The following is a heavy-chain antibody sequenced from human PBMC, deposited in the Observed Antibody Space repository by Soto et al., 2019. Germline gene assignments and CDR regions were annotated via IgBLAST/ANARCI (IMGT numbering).Heavy chain of an antibody. Sequence: GGSLRLSCAASGFTFSSYGMHWVRQAPGKGLEWVAVIWYDGSNKYYADSVKGRFTISRDNSKNTLYLQMNSLRAEDTAVYYCARDRVLRYFDWLFHYYGMDVWGQGTTVTVSS. V-gene: IGHV3-33*01. D-gene: IGHD3-9*01. J-gene: IGHJ6*02. CDR3: ARDRVLRYFDWLFHYYGMDV. CDR2: IWYDGSNK. CDR1: GFTFSSYG.